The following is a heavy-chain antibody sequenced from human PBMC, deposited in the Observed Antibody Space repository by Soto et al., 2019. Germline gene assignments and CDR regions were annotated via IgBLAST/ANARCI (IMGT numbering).Heavy chain of an antibody. CDR1: GFTFTSYA. Sequence: ASVKVSCKASGFTFTSYAVHWVRQAPGQRLEWMGWIDAGNGNTECSQKFQGRVTLTRDTSASTAYMELSSLRSEDTAAYYCARDGWVTTYYFASWGQGTLVTAPQ. CDR2: IDAGNGNT. V-gene: IGHV1-3*01. CDR3: ARDGWVTTYYFAS. J-gene: IGHJ4*02. D-gene: IGHD1-1*01.